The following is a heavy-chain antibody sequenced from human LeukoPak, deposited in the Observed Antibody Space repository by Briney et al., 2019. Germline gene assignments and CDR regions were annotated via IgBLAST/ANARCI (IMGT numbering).Heavy chain of an antibody. CDR2: ISSSSSYI. J-gene: IGHJ3*02. D-gene: IGHD2-2*01. CDR3: ARVILGYCSSTSCYGGAFDI. Sequence: GGSLRLSCAASGFTFSSYSINWVRQAPGKGLEWVSSISSSSSYIYYADSVKGRFTISRDNAKNSLYLQMNSLRVEDTAVYYCARVILGYCSSTSCYGGAFDIWGQGTMVTVSS. V-gene: IGHV3-21*01. CDR1: GFTFSSYS.